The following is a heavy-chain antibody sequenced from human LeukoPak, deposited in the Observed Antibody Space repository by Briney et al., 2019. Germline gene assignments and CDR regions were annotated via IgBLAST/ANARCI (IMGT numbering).Heavy chain of an antibody. CDR1: GGSISSYY. D-gene: IGHD4-17*01. V-gene: IGHV4-59*01. J-gene: IGHJ5*02. CDR3: ARDSSYGDYFWFDP. CDR2: IYYSGST. Sequence: PSETLSLTCTVSGGSISSYYWSWIRQPPGKGLEWIGYIYYSGSTNYNPSLKSRVTISVDTSKNQFSLKLSSVTAADTAVYYCARDSSYGDYFWFDPWGQGTLVTVSS.